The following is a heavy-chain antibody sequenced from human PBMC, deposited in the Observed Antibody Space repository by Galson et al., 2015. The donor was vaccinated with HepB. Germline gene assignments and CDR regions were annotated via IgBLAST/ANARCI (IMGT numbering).Heavy chain of an antibody. J-gene: IGHJ4*02. D-gene: IGHD3-22*01. CDR3: AKDLKYYYDSSGYYS. V-gene: IGHV3-30*18. Sequence: SLRLSCAASGFTFSSYGMHWVRQAPGKGLEWVAVISYDGSNKYYADSVKGRFTISRDNSKNTLYLQMNSLRAEDTAVYYCAKDLKYYYDSSGYYSWGQGTLVTVSS. CDR1: GFTFSSYG. CDR2: ISYDGSNK.